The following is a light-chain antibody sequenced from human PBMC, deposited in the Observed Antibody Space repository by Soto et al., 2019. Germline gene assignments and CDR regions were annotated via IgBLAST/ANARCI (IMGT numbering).Light chain of an antibody. V-gene: IGLV2-14*01. Sequence: QSALTQPASVSGSPGQSITISCTGTSSDIGAYKYVAWYQQQSGQAPKLMTYEVNNRPSGVSNRFSGSKSGNTASLTIAGLQAEDEADYYCCSYTSGNPVVFGGGTKLTVL. CDR2: EVN. J-gene: IGLJ3*02. CDR3: CSYTSGNPVV. CDR1: SSDIGAYKY.